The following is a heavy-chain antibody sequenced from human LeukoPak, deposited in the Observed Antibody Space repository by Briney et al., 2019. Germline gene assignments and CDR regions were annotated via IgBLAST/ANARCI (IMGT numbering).Heavy chain of an antibody. CDR2: IYSGGST. Sequence: GGSLRLSCAASGFTVSSNYMSWVRQAPGKGLEWVSVIYSGGSTYYADSVKGRFTISRDNSKNTLYLQMNGLRAEDTAVYYCARVLGDSSGYYIDYWGQGTLVTVSS. D-gene: IGHD3-22*01. V-gene: IGHV3-66*02. J-gene: IGHJ4*02. CDR3: ARVLGDSSGYYIDY. CDR1: GFTVSSNY.